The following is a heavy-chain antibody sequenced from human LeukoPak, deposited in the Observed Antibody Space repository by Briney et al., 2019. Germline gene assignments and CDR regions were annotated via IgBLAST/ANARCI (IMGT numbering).Heavy chain of an antibody. CDR1: GFTFDDYA. J-gene: IGHJ4*02. Sequence: GRSLRLSCAASGFTFDDYAMHWVRQAPGKGLEWVSGICWDSSNIDYADSVKGRFTISRDNAKNSLYLQMNSLRAADTALYYWTKDIATGNSLYYFDYWGQGTLVTVSS. D-gene: IGHD1/OR15-1a*01. V-gene: IGHV3-9*01. CDR2: ICWDSSNI. CDR3: TKDIATGNSLYYFDY.